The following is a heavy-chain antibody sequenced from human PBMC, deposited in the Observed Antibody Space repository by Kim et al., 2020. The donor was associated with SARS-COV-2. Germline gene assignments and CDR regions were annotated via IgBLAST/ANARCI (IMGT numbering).Heavy chain of an antibody. CDR3: ARGRYSNYPHYYYMDV. V-gene: IGHV4-34*01. J-gene: IGHJ6*03. Sequence: SETLSLTCAVYGGSFSGYYWSWIRQPPGKGLEWIGEINHSGSTNYNPSLKSRVSISVDTSKNQFSLKLSSVTAADTAVYYCARGRYSNYPHYYYMDVWGKGTTVTVSS. D-gene: IGHD4-4*01. CDR1: GGSFSGYY. CDR2: INHSGST.